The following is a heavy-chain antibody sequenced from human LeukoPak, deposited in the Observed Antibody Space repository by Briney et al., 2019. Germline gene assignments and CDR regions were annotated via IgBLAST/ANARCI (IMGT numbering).Heavy chain of an antibody. CDR2: INWNSGSI. V-gene: IGHV3-9*01. CDR3: AKGLFRGTMVWGPIDY. Sequence: PGGSLRLSCAASGFTFKTYTMHWVRQAPGKGLEWVSGINWNSGSIDYADSVKGRFTISRDNAKNSLYLQMNSLRAEDTALYYCAKGLFRGTMVWGPIDYWGQGTLVTVSS. CDR1: GFTFKTYT. J-gene: IGHJ4*02. D-gene: IGHD3-10*01.